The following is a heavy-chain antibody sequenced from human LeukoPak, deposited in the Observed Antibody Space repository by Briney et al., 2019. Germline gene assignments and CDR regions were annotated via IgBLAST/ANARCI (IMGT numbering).Heavy chain of an antibody. J-gene: IGHJ3*01. V-gene: IGHV3-74*01. CDR2: INSDMSST. D-gene: IGHD5-12*01. Sequence: GGSLRLSCAASGFTFSSYWMHWVRQAPGKGLVWVSRINSDMSSTSYADSVKGRFTISRDNAKNSLYLQMNSLRAEDMAVYYCAKGGHLYSCYGYAFDVWGQGTMVTVSS. CDR3: AKGGHLYSCYGYAFDV. CDR1: GFTFSSYW.